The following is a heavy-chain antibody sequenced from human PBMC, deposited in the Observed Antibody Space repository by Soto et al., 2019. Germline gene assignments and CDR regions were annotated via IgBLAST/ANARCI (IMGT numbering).Heavy chain of an antibody. CDR3: ASHDQGARFDP. Sequence: QVQLVQSGAEVKKPGASVKVSCRAPRYIFTAYFMHWVRQAPGQGLEWMGWINPNNGASHYGLSFQGRVTMTRDTSISTAYMELSSLRSDYTAVYYCASHDQGARFDPWGQGTLVIVSS. J-gene: IGHJ5*02. V-gene: IGHV1-2*02. CDR1: RYIFTAYF. CDR2: INPNNGAS. D-gene: IGHD1-1*01.